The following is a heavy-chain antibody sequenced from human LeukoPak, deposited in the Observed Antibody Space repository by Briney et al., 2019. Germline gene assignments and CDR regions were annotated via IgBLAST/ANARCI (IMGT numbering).Heavy chain of an antibody. D-gene: IGHD6-19*01. V-gene: IGHV3-9*01. CDR2: ISWNSGSI. J-gene: IGHJ6*02. CDR3: AKDLYSSVLDGMDV. CDR1: GFTFNKYT. Sequence: GGSLRLSCAASGFTFNKYTLHWVRQAPGRGLEWVSGISWNSGSIGYADSVKGRFTISRDNAKNSLYLQMNSLRAEDTALYYCAKDLYSSVLDGMDVWGQGTTVTVSS.